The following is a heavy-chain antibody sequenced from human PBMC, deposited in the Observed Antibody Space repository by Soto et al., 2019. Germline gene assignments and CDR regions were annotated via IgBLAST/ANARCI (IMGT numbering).Heavy chain of an antibody. J-gene: IGHJ6*02. CDR3: ARGGSGSDNGVDV. CDR1: GFTFSTYS. V-gene: IGHV3-48*02. D-gene: IGHD3-16*01. CDR2: ISSRSYTI. Sequence: EVQLVESGGGLVQPGGSLRLSCAASGFTFSTYSMNWVRQAPGKGLEWVSYISSRSYTIYYVDSVKGRFTISRDNAKNSLYLQMDSLRDEDTAVYYCARGGSGSDNGVDVWGQGTTVTVSS.